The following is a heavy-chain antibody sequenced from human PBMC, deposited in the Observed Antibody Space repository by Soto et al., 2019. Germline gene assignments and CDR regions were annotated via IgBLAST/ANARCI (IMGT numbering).Heavy chain of an antibody. D-gene: IGHD3-22*01. V-gene: IGHV1-18*01. J-gene: IGHJ4*02. CDR3: ARDFDYYDSSGYYYVDDY. CDR2: ISAYNGNT. Sequence: ASVKVSCKASRYTFTIYGISWVREAPGQGLEWMGWISAYNGNTNYAQKLQGRVTMATDTSTSTAYMELRSLRSDDTAVYYCARDFDYYDSSGYYYVDDYWGQGTLVTVSS. CDR1: RYTFTIYG.